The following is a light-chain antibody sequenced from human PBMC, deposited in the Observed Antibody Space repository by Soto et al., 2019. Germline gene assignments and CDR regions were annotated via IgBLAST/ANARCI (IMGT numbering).Light chain of an antibody. V-gene: IGKV3-20*01. CDR2: GAF. J-gene: IGKJ4*01. CDR3: QQYGSSTLT. CDR1: QSVSSSY. Sequence: EIVLTQSPATLSLSPGERATLSCRASQSVSSSYLAWYQQKHGQAPRLXIYGAFSRETGIPDRFSGSGSGTEFTLTISRLEPEDFAVYYCQQYGSSTLTFGGGTKVDIK.